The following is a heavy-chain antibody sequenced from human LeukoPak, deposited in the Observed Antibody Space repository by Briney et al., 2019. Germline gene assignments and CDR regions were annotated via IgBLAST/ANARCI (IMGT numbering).Heavy chain of an antibody. J-gene: IGHJ4*02. V-gene: IGHV3-30*18. Sequence: SGGSLRLSCAASGFTFSSYGMHWVRQAPGKGLEWVAVISYDGSNKYYADSVKGRFTISRDNSKNTLYLQMNSLRAEDTAVYYCAKDRDGHPGYWGQGTLVTDSS. D-gene: IGHD5-24*01. CDR3: AKDRDGHPGY. CDR2: ISYDGSNK. CDR1: GFTFSSYG.